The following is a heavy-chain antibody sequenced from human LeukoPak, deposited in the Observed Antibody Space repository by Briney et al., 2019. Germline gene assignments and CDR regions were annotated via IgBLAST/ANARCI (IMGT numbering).Heavy chain of an antibody. Sequence: GGSLRLSCAASGFTVRTSYMSWVRQAPGKGLEWISVMYDGGSTYYADSVKGRFTISRDNSKNTLSLQMRSLRGEDSAVYYCARDGALGPHYTGYYIEYWGLGTLVTVSS. V-gene: IGHV3-66*01. CDR2: MYDGGST. D-gene: IGHD3-9*01. J-gene: IGHJ4*02. CDR1: GFTVRTSY. CDR3: ARDGALGPHYTGYYIEY.